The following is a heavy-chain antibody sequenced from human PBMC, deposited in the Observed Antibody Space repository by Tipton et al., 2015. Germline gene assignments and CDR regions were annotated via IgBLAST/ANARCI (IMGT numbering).Heavy chain of an antibody. D-gene: IGHD6-19*01. CDR3: ARRVRKIGPITVAVLHHGYYFDS. Sequence: TLSLTCTFSGGSISSYYWNWIRQPPGKGLEWIGYIYLSGATNYNASLGSRVIISQDTSKNQLSLRLSSMTAADTAVYYCARRVRKIGPITVAVLHHGYYFDSWSQGTLVTVSS. J-gene: IGHJ4*02. CDR2: IYLSGAT. CDR1: GGSISSYY. V-gene: IGHV4-59*01.